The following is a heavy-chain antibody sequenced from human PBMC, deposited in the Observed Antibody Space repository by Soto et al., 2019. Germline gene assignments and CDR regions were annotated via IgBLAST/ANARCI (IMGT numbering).Heavy chain of an antibody. V-gene: IGHV4-34*01. CDR2: INHSGST. D-gene: IGHD6-19*01. Sequence: SETLSLTCAVYGGSFSGYYWSWIRQPPGKGLEWIGEINHSGSTNYNPSLKSRVTISVDTSKNQFSLKLSSVTAADTAVYYCARARWLRGWFDPWGQGTLVTVSS. CDR1: GGSFSGYY. J-gene: IGHJ5*02. CDR3: ARARWLRGWFDP.